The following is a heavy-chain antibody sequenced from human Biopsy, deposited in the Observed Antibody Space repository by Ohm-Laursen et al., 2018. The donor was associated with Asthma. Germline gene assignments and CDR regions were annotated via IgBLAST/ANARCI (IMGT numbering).Heavy chain of an antibody. V-gene: IGHV1-69*13. Sequence: GASVKVSCKASGDSFSNYAISWVRQAPGQGLEWMGGIIPIFGTSNYAQKFQGRVTFTADESTSSAYMELSSLRSEDSAVYYCAREVSTVDYGYYYFVMDVWGQGTTVTVSS. J-gene: IGHJ6*02. CDR3: AREVSTVDYGYYYFVMDV. CDR2: IIPIFGTS. D-gene: IGHD4-17*01. CDR1: GDSFSNYA.